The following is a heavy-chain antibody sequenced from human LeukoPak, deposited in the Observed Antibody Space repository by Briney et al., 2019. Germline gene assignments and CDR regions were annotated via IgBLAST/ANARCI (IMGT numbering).Heavy chain of an antibody. J-gene: IGHJ4*02. CDR1: GFTFSSYA. CDR3: AKAWALYGDIDFDY. Sequence: GGSLRLSCAASGFTFSSYAMSWFRQAPGKGLEWVSAISGSGGSTYYADSVKGRFTISRDNSKNTLYLQMNSLRAEDTAVYYCAKAWALYGDIDFDYWGQGTLVTVSS. D-gene: IGHD4-17*01. V-gene: IGHV3-23*01. CDR2: ISGSGGST.